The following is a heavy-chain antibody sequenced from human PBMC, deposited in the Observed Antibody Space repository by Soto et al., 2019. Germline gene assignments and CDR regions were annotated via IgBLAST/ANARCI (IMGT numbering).Heavy chain of an antibody. D-gene: IGHD1-20*01. CDR2: ISYDGSDK. V-gene: IGHV3-30-3*01. Sequence: GGSLRLSCAASGFTFSSYAMHWVRQAPGKGLEWVAVISYDGSDKYYADSVKGRFTISRDNSKNTLYLQMNSLRAEDTAVYYCARDLPNNWNFEYWGQGTLVTVSS. CDR1: GFTFSSYA. CDR3: ARDLPNNWNFEY. J-gene: IGHJ4*02.